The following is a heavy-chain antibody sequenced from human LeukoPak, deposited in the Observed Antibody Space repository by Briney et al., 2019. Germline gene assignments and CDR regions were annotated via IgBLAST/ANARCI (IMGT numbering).Heavy chain of an antibody. J-gene: IGHJ4*02. V-gene: IGHV4-39*07. CDR3: VRDRGNHVTDH. D-gene: IGHD1-14*01. CDR1: GGSISTSGYY. Sequence: SETLSLTCTVSGGSISTSGYYWGWIRQPPGMGLEWIGTIDYTGRTYYGSSLKSRVTISLETSKTQFSLRVSSVTAADTAVYYCVRDRGNHVTDHWGQGTLVTVSS. CDR2: IDYTGRT.